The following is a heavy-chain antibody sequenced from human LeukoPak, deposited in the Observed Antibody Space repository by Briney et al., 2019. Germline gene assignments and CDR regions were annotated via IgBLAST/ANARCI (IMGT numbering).Heavy chain of an antibody. CDR3: ARHVTVASRGFDY. CDR1: GGSISSYY. J-gene: IGHJ4*02. V-gene: IGHV4-59*08. CDR2: ILNIGST. D-gene: IGHD5-12*01. Sequence: PSETLSLTCTVSGGSISSYYWSWIRQPPGKGLEWIGYILNIGSTNYNPSLKSRVTISPDTSKNQFSLKLSSVTAADTAVYYCARHVTVASRGFDYWGQGTLVTVSS.